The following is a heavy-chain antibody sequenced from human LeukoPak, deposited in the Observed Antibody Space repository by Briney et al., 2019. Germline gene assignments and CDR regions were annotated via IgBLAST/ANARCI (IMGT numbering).Heavy chain of an antibody. CDR2: INPSGGGT. J-gene: IGHJ4*02. CDR1: GYTFTSYY. D-gene: IGHD2-21*02. V-gene: IGHV1-46*01. Sequence: ASVKVSCKASGYTFTSYYMHWVRQAPGQGLEWMGIINPSGGGTNYAQKLQGRVTMTTDTSTSTAYMELRSLRSDDTAVYYCAIGTCGGDCYFVWDYWGQGTLVTVSS. CDR3: AIGTCGGDCYFVWDY.